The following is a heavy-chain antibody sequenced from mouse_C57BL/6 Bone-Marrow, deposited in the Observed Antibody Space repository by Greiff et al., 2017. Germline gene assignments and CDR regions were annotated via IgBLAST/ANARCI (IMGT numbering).Heavy chain of an antibody. D-gene: IGHD1-1*01. J-gene: IGHJ2*01. CDR2: SDPSDSYT. Sequence: VQLQQSGAELVMPGASVKLSCKASGYTFTSYGMHWVKQRPGQGLEWIGESDPSDSYTNYNQKFKGKSTLPVDKSASTAYMQLSSLTSEDSAVYDCARSGRLINNYLDYWGQGTTLTVSS. CDR1: GYTFTSYG. V-gene: IGHV1-69*01. CDR3: ARSGRLINNYLDY.